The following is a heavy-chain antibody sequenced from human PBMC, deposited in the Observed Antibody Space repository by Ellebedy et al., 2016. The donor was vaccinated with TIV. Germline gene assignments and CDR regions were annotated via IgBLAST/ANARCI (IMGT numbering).Heavy chain of an antibody. D-gene: IGHD2-2*01. CDR2: IKQDGSEK. CDR1: GFTFNNYW. J-gene: IGHJ5*02. CDR3: AKRPSMRYQLLSLLWFDP. Sequence: PGGSLRLSCAASGFTFNNYWMSWVRQAPGNGLEWVANIKQDGSEKFYVDSVKGRFTISRDNAKNSLYLQMNSLRAEDTAVYYCAKRPSMRYQLLSLLWFDPWGQGTLVTVSS. V-gene: IGHV3-7*03.